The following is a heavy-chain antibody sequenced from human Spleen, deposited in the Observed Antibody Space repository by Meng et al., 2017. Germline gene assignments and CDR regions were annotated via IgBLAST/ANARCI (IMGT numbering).Heavy chain of an antibody. CDR1: GYTFTDNY. Sequence: QGQLVQSGAEVKQPGASVKVSCKASGYTFTDNYIHWVRQAPRQGLEWMGRINPKSGDTHYAQRFQGRVTMTGDTSISTAYMELSGLRSDDTAMYYCARDEDISAAGKLFGDYWGQGTLVTVSS. V-gene: IGHV1-2*06. D-gene: IGHD6-13*01. CDR2: INPKSGDT. J-gene: IGHJ4*02. CDR3: ARDEDISAAGKLFGDY.